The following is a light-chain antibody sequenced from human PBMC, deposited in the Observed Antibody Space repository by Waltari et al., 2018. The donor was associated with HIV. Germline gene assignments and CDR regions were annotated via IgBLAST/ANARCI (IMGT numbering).Light chain of an antibody. CDR2: AAS. V-gene: IGKV1-8*01. Sequence: AIRMTQSPSSLSASTGDRVTITCRASQDISSSLAWYQQKPGRAPKLLIYAASTLQSGVPSRFSGSGSGTDFTLTISCLQSEDFATYYCQQYYDYLRTFGQGTKVEIK. CDR3: QQYYDYLRT. CDR1: QDISSS. J-gene: IGKJ1*01.